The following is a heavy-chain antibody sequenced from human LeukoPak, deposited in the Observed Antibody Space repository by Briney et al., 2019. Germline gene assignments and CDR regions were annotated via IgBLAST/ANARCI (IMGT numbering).Heavy chain of an antibody. CDR3: AADIKTYYYGSGSVGSYYFDY. J-gene: IGHJ4*02. V-gene: IGHV1-58*02. Sequence: GASVKVSCKASGFTFTSSAMQWVRQARGQRLEWIGWIVVGSGNTNYAQKFQERVTITRDMSTSTAYMELSSLRSEDTAVYYCAADIKTYYYGSGSVGSYYFDYWGQGTLVTVSS. D-gene: IGHD3-10*01. CDR2: IVVGSGNT. CDR1: GFTFTSSA.